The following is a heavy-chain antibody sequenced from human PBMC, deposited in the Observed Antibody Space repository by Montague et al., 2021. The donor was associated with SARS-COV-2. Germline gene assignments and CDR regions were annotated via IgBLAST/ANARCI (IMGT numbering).Heavy chain of an antibody. D-gene: IGHD2-8*01. CDR1: GFTFSTHW. V-gene: IGHV3-7*01. J-gene: IGHJ5*02. CDR2: LNQDGSRT. Sequence: SLRLSCAASGFTFSTHWMSWARQAPGKGLEWLANLNQDGSRTYYVDSVKGRFIISRDNAENSLFLQMDSLRAEDTAVYYCARDHRMSLAPWGQGTLVIVSP. CDR3: ARDHRMSLAP.